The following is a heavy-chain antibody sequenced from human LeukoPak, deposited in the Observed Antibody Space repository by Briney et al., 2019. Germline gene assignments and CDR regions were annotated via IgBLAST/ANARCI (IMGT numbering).Heavy chain of an antibody. J-gene: IGHJ4*02. CDR1: GGSFSGYY. Sequence: SETLSLTCAVYGGSFSGYYWSWIRQPPGKGLEWIGEINHSGSINYNPSLKSRVTISVDTSKNQFSLRLSSVSAADTALYFCARRAGLHSLDYWDQGTLVTVSS. CDR2: INHSGSI. CDR3: ARRAGLHSLDY. V-gene: IGHV4-34*01. D-gene: IGHD5/OR15-5a*01.